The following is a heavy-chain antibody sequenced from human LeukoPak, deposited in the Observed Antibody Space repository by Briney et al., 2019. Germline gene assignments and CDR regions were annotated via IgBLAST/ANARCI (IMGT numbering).Heavy chain of an antibody. CDR2: IDAGNGDT. J-gene: IGHJ6*02. Sequence: ASVKVSCKASGYTFTSYSMHWVRQAPGQRLEWMGRIDAGNGDTKYSHKFQGRVTITRDTSASTAYMELSSLRSEDTAVYYCARAGYSSGWYSVGNYYYYGMDVWGQGTTVTVSS. CDR1: GYTFTSYS. V-gene: IGHV1-3*01. D-gene: IGHD6-19*01. CDR3: ARAGYSSGWYSVGNYYYYGMDV.